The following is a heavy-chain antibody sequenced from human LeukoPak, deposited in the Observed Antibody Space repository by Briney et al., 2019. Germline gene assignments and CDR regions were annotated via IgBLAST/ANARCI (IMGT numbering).Heavy chain of an antibody. D-gene: IGHD6-19*01. CDR1: GFTFSSYE. V-gene: IGHV3-48*03. CDR2: SSSSGSTI. Sequence: GGSLRLSCSASGFTFSSYEMNWVRQAPGKGLEWVAYSSSSGSTIYYADSVKGRFTISRDNAKNSLYLQMHSLRAEDTAVYYCARDGRQWLVSYFDYWGQGTLVTVSS. J-gene: IGHJ4*02. CDR3: ARDGRQWLVSYFDY.